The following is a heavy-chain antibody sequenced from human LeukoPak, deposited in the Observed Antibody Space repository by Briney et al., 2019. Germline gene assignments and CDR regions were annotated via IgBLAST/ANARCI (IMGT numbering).Heavy chain of an antibody. D-gene: IGHD3-16*01. CDR1: GFTFSSDG. CDR3: AREVEVGIGAYNY. Sequence: PGGSLRLSCAASGFTFSSDGMHWVRQAPGKGLEWVAHIDPDGNDKYYVDSVKGRFTISRDNAKNSLYLQVNSLRAEDTAVYYCAREVEVGIGAYNYWGQGTLVTVSS. V-gene: IGHV3-7*01. CDR2: IDPDGNDK. J-gene: IGHJ4*02.